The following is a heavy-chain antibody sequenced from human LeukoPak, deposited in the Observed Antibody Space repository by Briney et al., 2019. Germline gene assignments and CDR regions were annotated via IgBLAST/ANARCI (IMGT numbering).Heavy chain of an antibody. J-gene: IGHJ6*03. D-gene: IGHD2-2*01. CDR2: ISSSGSTI. Sequence: RSGGSLRLSCAASGLTFSVDYMGSIRQAPGKGLEWVSYISSSGSTIYYADSVKGRFTISRDNAKNSLYLQMNSLRAEDTAVYYCARVQNVPRYYYYMYVWGKGTTVTVSS. V-gene: IGHV3-11*01. CDR3: ARVQNVPRYYYYMYV. CDR1: GLTFSVDY.